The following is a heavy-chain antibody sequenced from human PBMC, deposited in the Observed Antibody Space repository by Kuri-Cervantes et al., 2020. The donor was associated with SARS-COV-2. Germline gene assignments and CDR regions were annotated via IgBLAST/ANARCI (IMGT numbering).Heavy chain of an antibody. Sequence: SETLSLTCAVYGGSFSGYYWSWIRQPPGKGLEWIGEINHSGSTNYNPSLKSRVTISVDTSKNQFSLKLSSVTAADTAVYYCARWEIRFLGSWFDPWGQGTLVTVSS. J-gene: IGHJ5*02. V-gene: IGHV4-34*01. D-gene: IGHD3-3*01. CDR1: GGSFSGYY. CDR3: ARWEIRFLGSWFDP. CDR2: INHSGST.